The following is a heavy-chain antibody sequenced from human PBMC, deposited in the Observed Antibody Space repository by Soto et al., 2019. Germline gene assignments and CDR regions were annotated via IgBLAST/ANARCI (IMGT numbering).Heavy chain of an antibody. CDR2: IWYDGSNK. CDR3: ARRGETRYYYYGMDV. Sequence: PGGSLRLSCAASGFTFSSYGMHWVRQAPGKGLEWVAVIWYDGSNKYYADSVKGRFTISRDNSKNTLYLQMNSLRAEDTAVYYCARRGETRYYYYGMDVWGQGTTVTVSS. J-gene: IGHJ6*02. V-gene: IGHV3-33*01. D-gene: IGHD2-21*01. CDR1: GFTFSSYG.